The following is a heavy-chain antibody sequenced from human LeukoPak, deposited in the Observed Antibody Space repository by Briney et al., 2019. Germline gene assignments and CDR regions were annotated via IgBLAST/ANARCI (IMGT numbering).Heavy chain of an antibody. CDR2: TIPIFGTA. D-gene: IGHD1-26*01. CDR1: GGTFSIYA. J-gene: IGHJ4*02. Sequence: VASVKVSSTASGGTFSIYAISWVRQAPGQRLEWMGGTIPIFGTANYAQKFQGRVTITTDESTSTAYMELSSLRSEHTAVYYYARDEGKGGSPTGDWGQGTLVTVSS. CDR3: ARDEGKGGSPTGD. V-gene: IGHV1-69*05.